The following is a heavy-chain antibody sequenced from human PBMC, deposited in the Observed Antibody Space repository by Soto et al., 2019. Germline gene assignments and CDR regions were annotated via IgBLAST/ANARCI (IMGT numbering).Heavy chain of an antibody. CDR2: IYPCDSDT. D-gene: IGHD6-13*01. Sequence: GESLKISCKGSGYSFTSYWIGWVRQMPGKGLEWMGIIYPCDSDTRYSPSFQGQVTISADKSISTAYLQWSSLKASDTAMYYCARVGWYSSSWFNYYYGMDVWGQGTTVTVSS. J-gene: IGHJ6*02. CDR3: ARVGWYSSSWFNYYYGMDV. CDR1: GYSFTSYW. V-gene: IGHV5-51*01.